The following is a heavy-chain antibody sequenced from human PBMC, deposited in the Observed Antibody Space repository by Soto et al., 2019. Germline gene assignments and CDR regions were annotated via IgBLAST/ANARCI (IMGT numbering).Heavy chain of an antibody. CDR3: ARLHGMTTVTTDWFDP. Sequence: SETLSLTCTVSGGSISSYYWSWIRQPPGKGLERIGYIYYSGSTNYNPSLKSRVTISVDTFKNQFSLKLSSVTAADTAVYYCARLHGMTTVTTDWFDPWGQGTLVTVSS. CDR2: IYYSGST. D-gene: IGHD4-4*01. CDR1: GGSISSYY. J-gene: IGHJ5*02. V-gene: IGHV4-59*08.